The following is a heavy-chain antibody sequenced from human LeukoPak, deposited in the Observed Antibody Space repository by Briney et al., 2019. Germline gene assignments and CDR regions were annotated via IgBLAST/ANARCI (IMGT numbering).Heavy chain of an antibody. CDR1: GGSFSGYY. D-gene: IGHD3-10*01. CDR3: ARGLLRYYGSGPGY. CDR2: INPSGST. V-gene: IGHV4-34*01. J-gene: IGHJ4*02. Sequence: SETLSLTCAVYGGSFSGYYWSWIRQPPGKGLEWIGEINPSGSTNYNPSLKSRVTILVDMSKTQFSVNLRSVSAADTAVFYCARGLLRYYGSGPGYWRQGTLVSVPS.